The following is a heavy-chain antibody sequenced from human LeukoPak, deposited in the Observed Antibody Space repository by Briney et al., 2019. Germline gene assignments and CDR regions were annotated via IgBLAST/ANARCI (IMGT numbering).Heavy chain of an antibody. CDR3: ASLDIVATVANY. D-gene: IGHD5-12*01. V-gene: IGHV3-NL1*01. CDR1: GFTFSSYG. CDR2: IYAGGNT. Sequence: GGSLRLSCAASGFTFSSYGMHWVRQAPGKGLEWVSVIYAGGNTYYADSLKGRFTISRDNFKNTLYLQMNSLRVEDTALYYCASLDIVATVANYWGQGTLVTVSS. J-gene: IGHJ4*02.